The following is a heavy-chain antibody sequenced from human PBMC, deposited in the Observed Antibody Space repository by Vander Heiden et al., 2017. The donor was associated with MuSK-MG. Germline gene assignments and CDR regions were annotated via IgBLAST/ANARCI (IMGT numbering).Heavy chain of an antibody. Sequence: VKLVESGGGGVQPGRSLRLSCDASGFDFVTFGFHWVRQAPGKGLEWVAVIAYDGSNQYYGDSVRGRFTISRDNSKNTLYLEMNSLRVEDTAVYYCARDFRGPSEWEPPGYWGQGTLVAVSA. D-gene: IGHD1-26*01. V-gene: IGHV3-33*05. CDR2: IAYDGSNQ. J-gene: IGHJ4*02. CDR3: ARDFRGPSEWEPPGY. CDR1: GFDFVTFG.